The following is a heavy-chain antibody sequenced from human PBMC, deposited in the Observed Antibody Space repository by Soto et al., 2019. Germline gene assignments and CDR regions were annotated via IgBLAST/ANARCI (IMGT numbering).Heavy chain of an antibody. CDR2: IYYTGST. V-gene: IGHV4-31*03. CDR1: GGSIRSGGYY. J-gene: IGHJ5*02. Sequence: SEALSLTCTVSGGSIRSGGYYWTWIRQHPGKGLEWIGYIYYTGSTYYNPSLKSRVTISVDTSKNQFSLKLSSVTAADTAVYYFALVSLGYCSSTSCRSNWFDPWGQGTLVTVSS. D-gene: IGHD2-2*01. CDR3: ALVSLGYCSSTSCRSNWFDP.